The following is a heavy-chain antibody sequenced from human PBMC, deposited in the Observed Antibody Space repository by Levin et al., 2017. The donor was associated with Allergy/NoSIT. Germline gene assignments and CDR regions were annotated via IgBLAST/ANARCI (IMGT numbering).Heavy chain of an antibody. J-gene: IGHJ4*02. D-gene: IGHD3-10*01. CDR1: GFTVSSNY. CDR2: IYSGDNT. V-gene: IGHV3-66*01. Sequence: GGSLRLSCAASGFTVSSNYMSWVRQAPGKGLEWVSVIYSGDNTYYADSVKGRFSISTDNSKNTLYLQMNSLRAEDTAVYYCARDRITMVRGVMRNYFDYWGQGTLVTVSS. CDR3: ARDRITMVRGVMRNYFDY.